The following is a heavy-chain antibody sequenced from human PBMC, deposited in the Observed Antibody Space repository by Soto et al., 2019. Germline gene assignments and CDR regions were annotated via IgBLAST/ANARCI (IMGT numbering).Heavy chain of an antibody. V-gene: IGHV3-53*01. CDR2: LYPDGRA. Sequence: PGGSLRLSCTASGFTVSSHYLTWVRQAPGRRLKWGSVLYPDGRAYHADSVKGRFTVSTDNSKNIVHLHMNNLRAEDSSVYYCARGLGREHRETTGYFSFGHWGQLPLFT. CDR3: ARGLGREHRETTGYFSFGH. D-gene: IGHD4-17*01. CDR1: GFTVSSHY. J-gene: IGHJ4*02.